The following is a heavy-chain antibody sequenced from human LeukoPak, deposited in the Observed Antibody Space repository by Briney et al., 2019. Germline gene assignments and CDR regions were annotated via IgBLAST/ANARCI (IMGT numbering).Heavy chain of an antibody. V-gene: IGHV1-18*01. D-gene: IGHD6-19*01. CDR1: GYTFTSYG. CDR2: ISAYNGNT. CDR3: AREYSSGRSHQEYYYYYMDV. J-gene: IGHJ6*03. Sequence: ASVKVSCKASGYTFTSYGISWVRQAPGQGLEWMGWISAYNGNTNYAQKLQGRVTMTTDTSTSTAYMELRSLRSDDTAVYYCAREYSSGRSHQEYYYYYMDVWGKGTTVTVSS.